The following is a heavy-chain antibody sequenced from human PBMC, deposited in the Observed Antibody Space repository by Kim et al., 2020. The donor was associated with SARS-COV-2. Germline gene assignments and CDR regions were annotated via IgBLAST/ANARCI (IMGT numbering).Heavy chain of an antibody. CDR2: ISYDGSNK. J-gene: IGHJ4*02. D-gene: IGHD2-15*01. V-gene: IGHV3-30-3*01. CDR1: GFTFSSYA. CDR3: ARGRSSGALYYFDY. Sequence: GGSLRLSCAASGFTFSSYAMHWVRQAPGKGLEWVAVISYDGSNKYYADSVKGRFTISRDNSKNTLYLQMNSLRAEDTAVYYCARGRSSGALYYFDYWGQGTLVTVSS.